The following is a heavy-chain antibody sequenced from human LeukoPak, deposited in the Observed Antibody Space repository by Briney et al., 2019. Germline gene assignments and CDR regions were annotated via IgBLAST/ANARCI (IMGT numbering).Heavy chain of an antibody. D-gene: IGHD6-13*01. CDR3: ARDQIGSW. CDR2: ISGSSSHL. Sequence: GGSLRLSRGASGFTFDDYAMNWVRQAPGKGLEWVSSISGSSSHLNYADSVKGRFTISRDNAKKSVYLQMDSLRVEDTAVYYCARDQIGSWWGQGTLVIVSS. V-gene: IGHV3-21*01. J-gene: IGHJ4*02. CDR1: GFTFDDYA.